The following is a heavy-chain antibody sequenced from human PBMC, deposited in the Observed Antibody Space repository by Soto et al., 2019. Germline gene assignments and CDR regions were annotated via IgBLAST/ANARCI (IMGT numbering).Heavy chain of an antibody. CDR1: GGSISNGGYY. CDR3: ARDSHSQQPNHRWGGGYVDV. Sequence: QLPLQESGPGLVKPSQTLSLTCAVSGGSISNGGYYWSWIRQHPGKGLEWIGSIYFSGSTYYNPSLKSRVTISVATPKNQFSLKLSSVTAADTAVYYCARDSHSQQPNHRWGGGYVDVWGKGTTVTVSS. D-gene: IGHD6-13*01. CDR2: IYFSGST. V-gene: IGHV4-31*11. J-gene: IGHJ6*03.